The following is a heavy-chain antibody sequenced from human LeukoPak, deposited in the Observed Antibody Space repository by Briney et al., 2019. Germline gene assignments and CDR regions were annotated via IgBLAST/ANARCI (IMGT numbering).Heavy chain of an antibody. CDR3: ARRDPFDY. CDR2: ISSDSGTI. V-gene: IGHV3-48*02. J-gene: IGHJ4*02. CDR1: GFTFSAYH. Sequence: GGSLRLSCASSGFTFSAYHMNWVRQAPGKGLEWISFISSDSGTIYYADSVKGRFTISRNNAANSLYLEMNNLRDEDTAVYYCARRDPFDYWGQGTMVTVSS.